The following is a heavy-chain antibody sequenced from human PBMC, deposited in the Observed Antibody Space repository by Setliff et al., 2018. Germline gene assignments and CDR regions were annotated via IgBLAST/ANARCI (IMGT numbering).Heavy chain of an antibody. CDR2: ISGSGYTI. Sequence: PGGSLRLSCAASGFTFSDYYMSWIRQAPGKGLEWVSYISGSGYTIYYADSVKGRFTISRDNAKNSLYLQMNSLRGEDTAVYYCARDYTYYDFWSGPSSDAFDIWGQGTMVTVSS. V-gene: IGHV3-11*04. J-gene: IGHJ3*02. CDR3: ARDYTYYDFWSGPSSDAFDI. D-gene: IGHD3-3*01. CDR1: GFTFSDYY.